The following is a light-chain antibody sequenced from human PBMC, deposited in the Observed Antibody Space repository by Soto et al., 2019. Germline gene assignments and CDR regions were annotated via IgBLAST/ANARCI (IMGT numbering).Light chain of an antibody. CDR1: QSVSSSY. Sequence: EIVLAQSPGTLSLSPGERATLSCRASQSVSSSYLSWYHQKPGQAPRLLIYGASSRATGIQDRFSGSGSGTDFTLTIRRLEPEDFAFYYCKQYGSSPWTFGQGTKVDIK. CDR2: GAS. V-gene: IGKV3-20*01. CDR3: KQYGSSPWT. J-gene: IGKJ1*01.